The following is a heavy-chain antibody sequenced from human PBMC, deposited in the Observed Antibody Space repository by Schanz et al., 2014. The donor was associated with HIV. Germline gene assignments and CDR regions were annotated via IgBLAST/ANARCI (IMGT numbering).Heavy chain of an antibody. J-gene: IGHJ4*02. V-gene: IGHV1-18*01. D-gene: IGHD6-19*01. Sequence: QVHLVQSGAEVKKSGASVKVSCKASGYSFSSYGLSWVRQAPGQGPEWMGIINPIDGMTSYAQKLQGRVTLTRETSTSTVYMDLRSLRSEDTAVYYCARAPYTSGWYGVDYWGQGTLVTVSS. CDR3: ARAPYTSGWYGVDY. CDR2: INPIDGMT. CDR1: GYSFSSYG.